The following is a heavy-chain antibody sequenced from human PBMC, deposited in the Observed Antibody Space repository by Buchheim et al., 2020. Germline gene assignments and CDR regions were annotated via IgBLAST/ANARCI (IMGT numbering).Heavy chain of an antibody. V-gene: IGHV3-30*18. CDR3: ANIGDYYYYYGMDV. CDR2: ISYDGSNK. CDR1: GFTFSSYG. J-gene: IGHJ6*02. Sequence: QVQLVESGGGVVQPGRSLRLSCAASGFTFSSYGMHWVRQAPGKGLEWVAVISYDGSNKYYADSVKGRFTISRDNSTNTLYLQMNSLRAEDTAVYYCANIGDYYYYYGMDVWGQGTT.